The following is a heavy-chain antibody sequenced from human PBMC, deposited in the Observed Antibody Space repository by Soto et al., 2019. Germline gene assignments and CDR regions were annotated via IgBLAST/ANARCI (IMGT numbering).Heavy chain of an antibody. Sequence: GKGLEWIGRIYTSGSTNYNPSLKSRVTMSVDTSKNQFSLKLSSVTAADTAVYYCARIYCSGGSCYYPPRYYYYGMDVWGQGITVTVSS. CDR2: IYTSGST. V-gene: IGHV4-4*07. D-gene: IGHD2-15*01. J-gene: IGHJ6*02. CDR3: ARIYCSGGSCYYPPRYYYYGMDV.